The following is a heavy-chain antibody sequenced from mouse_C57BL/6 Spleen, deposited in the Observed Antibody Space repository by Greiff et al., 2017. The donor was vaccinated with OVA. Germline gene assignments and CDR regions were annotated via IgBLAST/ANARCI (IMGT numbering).Heavy chain of an antibody. CDR3: ARERSSGPYYFDY. D-gene: IGHD3-2*02. J-gene: IGHJ2*01. Sequence: QVQLQQSGAELVRPGASVKLSCKASGYTFTDYYINWVKQRPGQGLEWIARIYPGSGNTYYNEKFKGKATLTAEKSSSTAYMQLSSLTSEDSAVYFCARERSSGPYYFDYWGQGTTLTVSS. V-gene: IGHV1-76*01. CDR1: GYTFTDYY. CDR2: IYPGSGNT.